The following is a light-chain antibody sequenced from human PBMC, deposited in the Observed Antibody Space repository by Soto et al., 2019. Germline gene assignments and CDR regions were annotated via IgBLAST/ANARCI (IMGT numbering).Light chain of an antibody. CDR2: LNSDGSH. CDR1: SGHSSYA. J-gene: IGLJ3*02. V-gene: IGLV4-69*01. CDR3: QTWGTGIRGV. Sequence: QPVLTQSPSASASLGASVKLTCTLSSGHSSYAIAWHQQQPEKGPRYLMKLNSDGSHSKGDGIPDRFSGSSSGAERYLTISSLQSEDEADYYCQTWGTGIRGVIGGGTKLTVL.